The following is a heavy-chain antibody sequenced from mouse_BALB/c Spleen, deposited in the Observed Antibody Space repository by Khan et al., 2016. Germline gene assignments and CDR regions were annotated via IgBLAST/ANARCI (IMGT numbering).Heavy chain of an antibody. Sequence: EVKLEESGGGLVQPGGSMKLSCVASGFTFSNYWMNWVRQSPEKGLEWVGEISLKTNNSATHYVVFAKGRFTTYRDDSKSSVLLQMKNLRAANTGIYYCTKRDCYHAMDYWGQGTSVTVSS. CDR1: GFTFSNYW. CDR2: ISLKTNNSAT. J-gene: IGHJ4*01. D-gene: IGHD2-13*01. CDR3: TKRDCYHAMDY. V-gene: IGHV6-6*02.